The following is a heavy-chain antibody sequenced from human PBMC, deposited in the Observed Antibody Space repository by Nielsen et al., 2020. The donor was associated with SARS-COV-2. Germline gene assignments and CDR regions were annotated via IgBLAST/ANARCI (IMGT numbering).Heavy chain of an antibody. D-gene: IGHD7-27*01. Sequence: GSLRLSCAVYGGTFSDYYWSWIRQPPGKGLEWIGEINHSGTTNYNPSLKSRVTISIDTSKIHFSLKLQSVTAADSAVYFCVSLGFDYWGQGSPVTVSS. V-gene: IGHV4-34*08. CDR3: VSLGFDY. CDR1: GGTFSDYY. CDR2: INHSGTT. J-gene: IGHJ4*02.